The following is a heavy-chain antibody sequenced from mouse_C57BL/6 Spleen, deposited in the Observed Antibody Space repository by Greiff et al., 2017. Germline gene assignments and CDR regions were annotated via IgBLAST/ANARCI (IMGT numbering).Heavy chain of an antibody. CDR2: ISSGGSYT. Sequence: EVHLVESGGDLVKPGGSLKLSCAASGFTFSSYGMSWVRQTPDKRLEWVATISSGGSYTYYPDSVKGRFTISRDNAKNTLYLQMSSLKSEDTAMYYCARQEGLRPFAYWGQGTLVTVSA. CDR1: GFTFSSYG. D-gene: IGHD2-4*01. J-gene: IGHJ3*01. V-gene: IGHV5-6*01. CDR3: ARQEGLRPFAY.